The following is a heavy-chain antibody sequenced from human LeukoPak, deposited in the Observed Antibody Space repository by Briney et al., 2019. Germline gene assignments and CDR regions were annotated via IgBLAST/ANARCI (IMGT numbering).Heavy chain of an antibody. Sequence: PGGSLRLSCAASGFTVSSNYMSWVRQAPGKGLEWVSVIYSGGSTYYADSVKGRFTISRDNSKNTLYLQMNSLRAEDTAVYYCARDSVRDGMDVWGQGTTVTVSS. CDR3: ARDSVRDGMDV. J-gene: IGHJ6*02. CDR2: IYSGGST. V-gene: IGHV3-53*01. CDR1: GFTVSSNY.